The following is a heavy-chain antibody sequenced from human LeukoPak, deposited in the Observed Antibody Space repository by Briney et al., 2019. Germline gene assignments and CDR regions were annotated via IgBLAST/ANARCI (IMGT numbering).Heavy chain of an antibody. CDR3: ARGVRSSSWSFDY. CDR2: IYYSEST. J-gene: IGHJ4*02. Sequence: KSSQTLSLTCTVSGGSISSGGYYWSWIRQHPGKGLEWIGHIYYSESTYYNPSLKSRVTISADTSKNQFSLKLSSVTAADTAVYYCARGVRSSSWSFDYWGQGTLVTVSS. V-gene: IGHV4-31*03. D-gene: IGHD6-13*01. CDR1: GGSISSGGYY.